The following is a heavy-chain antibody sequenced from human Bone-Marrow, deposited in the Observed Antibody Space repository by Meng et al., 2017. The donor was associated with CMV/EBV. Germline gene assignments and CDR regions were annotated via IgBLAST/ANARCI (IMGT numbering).Heavy chain of an antibody. V-gene: IGHV3-21*01. CDR2: ISSSSSYI. Sequence: GGSLRLSCAASGFTFSSYSMNWVRQAPGKGLEWVSSISSSSSYIYYADSVKGRFTISRDNAKNSLYLQMNGLRAEDTAVYYCASPFEYGISYYWGQGTLVTVSS. D-gene: IGHD4-17*01. CDR1: GFTFSSYS. J-gene: IGHJ4*02. CDR3: ASPFEYGISYY.